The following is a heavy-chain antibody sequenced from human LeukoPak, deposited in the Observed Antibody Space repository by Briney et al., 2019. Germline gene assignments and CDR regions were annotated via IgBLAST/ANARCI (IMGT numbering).Heavy chain of an antibody. CDR2: VNLQGST. Sequence: SETLSLTCGVSGGSISNTNWWTWFRQPPGKGLEWIGEVNLQGSTNYNPSLKSRVTISVDTSRNQFSLKLSSVTAADTAVYYCARGRLGGSGSYYNVLDYWGQGTLVTVSS. CDR1: GGSISNTNW. J-gene: IGHJ4*02. D-gene: IGHD3-10*01. CDR3: ARGRLGGSGSYYNVLDY. V-gene: IGHV4-4*02.